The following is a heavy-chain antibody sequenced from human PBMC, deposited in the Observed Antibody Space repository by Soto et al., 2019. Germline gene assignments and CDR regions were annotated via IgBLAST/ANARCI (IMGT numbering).Heavy chain of an antibody. J-gene: IGHJ3*02. V-gene: IGHV4-34*01. Sequence: SETLSLTCAVYGGSFSGYYWSWIRQPPGKGLEWIGEINHSGSTNYNPSLKSRVTISVDTSKNQFSLKLSSVTAADTAVYYCARDIVGAPDAFDIWGQGTMVTVS. CDR1: GGSFSGYY. D-gene: IGHD1-26*01. CDR2: INHSGST. CDR3: ARDIVGAPDAFDI.